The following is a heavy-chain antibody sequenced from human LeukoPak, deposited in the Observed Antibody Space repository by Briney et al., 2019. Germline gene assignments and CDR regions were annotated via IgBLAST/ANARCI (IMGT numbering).Heavy chain of an antibody. Sequence: SQTLSLTCTVSGGSISSGSYYWTWIRQHPGKGLEWIGYIYSSGSAYYNPSLKSRVTISIDTSKNQFSLMLSSVTAADTAVYYCARGLATAQGAAAMPLWGQGTLVTVSS. CDR2: IYSSGSA. D-gene: IGHD2-2*01. CDR3: ARGLATAQGAAAMPL. V-gene: IGHV4-31*03. J-gene: IGHJ4*02. CDR1: GGSISSGSYY.